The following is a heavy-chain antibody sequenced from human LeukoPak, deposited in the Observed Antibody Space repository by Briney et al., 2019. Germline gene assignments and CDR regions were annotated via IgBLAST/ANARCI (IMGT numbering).Heavy chain of an antibody. CDR1: GFTFSSYS. CDR2: ISSSSSYI. CDR3: ARDHFISSGYPN. V-gene: IGHV3-21*01. D-gene: IGHD3-22*01. Sequence: GGSLRLSCAASGFTFSSYSMNWVRQAPGKGLEWVSSISSSSSYIYYADSVKGRFTISRDNSKNTLYLQMNSLRAEDTAVYYCARDHFISSGYPNWGQGTLVTVSS. J-gene: IGHJ4*02.